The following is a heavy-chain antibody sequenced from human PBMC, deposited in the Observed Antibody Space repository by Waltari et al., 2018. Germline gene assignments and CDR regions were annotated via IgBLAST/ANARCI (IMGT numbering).Heavy chain of an antibody. CDR2: IIPILGIA. D-gene: IGHD2-8*02. CDR1: GGTFSSYA. Sequence: QVQLVQSGAEVKKPGSSVKVSCKASGGTFSSYAISWVRQAPGQGLEWMGGIIPILGIANYAQKFQGRVTITADKSTSTAYMELSSLRSEDTSVYYCARDGGLYWSWGNWFDPWGQGTLVTVSS. J-gene: IGHJ5*02. V-gene: IGHV1-69*10. CDR3: ARDGGLYWSWGNWFDP.